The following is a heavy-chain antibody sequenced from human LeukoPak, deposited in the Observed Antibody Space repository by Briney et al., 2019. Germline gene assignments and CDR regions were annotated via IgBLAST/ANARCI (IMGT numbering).Heavy chain of an antibody. CDR3: AREGVQTTVDAFDT. CDR2: ISHDGSDK. CDR1: GFTLKIYP. J-gene: IGHJ3*02. Sequence: GGSLRLSCAASGFTLKIYPMHWVRQAPGKGLEWPSVISHDGSDKTNADSVKGRFIISRDNSKNTIYLQLNSLRPEDTAMYYCAREGVQTTVDAFDTWGLGTMVIVSS. V-gene: IGHV3-30*04. D-gene: IGHD4-17*01.